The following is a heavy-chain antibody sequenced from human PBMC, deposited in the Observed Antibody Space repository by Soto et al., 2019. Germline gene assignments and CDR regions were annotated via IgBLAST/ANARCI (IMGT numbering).Heavy chain of an antibody. CDR2: IKQDGSQK. Sequence: EVHLVESGGGLVQPGGSLRLSCAASGFSFSTYWMSWVRQAPGKGLEWVANIKQDGSQKHYVDSVKGRFTISRDNAKNSLYLQMNSLRVEDTAVYYCASHHVHPDTAATMGGYWGQGTLVTVSS. D-gene: IGHD5-12*01. CDR1: GFSFSTYW. CDR3: ASHHVHPDTAATMGGY. V-gene: IGHV3-7*01. J-gene: IGHJ4*02.